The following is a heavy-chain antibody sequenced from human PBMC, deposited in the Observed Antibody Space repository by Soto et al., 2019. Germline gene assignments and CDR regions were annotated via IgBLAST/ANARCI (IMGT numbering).Heavy chain of an antibody. CDR1: GFSFGDYW. CDR2: MKKDGSEK. D-gene: IGHD3-3*01. V-gene: IGHV3-7*03. J-gene: IGHJ4*02. CDR3: AKLGSGYYTGLYFDY. Sequence: GGSLRLSCAASGFSFGDYWMSWVRQAPGKGLEWVAHMKKDGSEKYYVDSVRGRFTVSRDNTKSSLYLQMSSLRAEDTAVYYCAKLGSGYYTGLYFDYWGQGTLVTVSS.